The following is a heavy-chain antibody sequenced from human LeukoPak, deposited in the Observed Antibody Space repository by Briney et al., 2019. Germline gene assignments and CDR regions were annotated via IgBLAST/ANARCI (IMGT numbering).Heavy chain of an antibody. Sequence: GASVKVSCKASGYTFTSYDINWVRQATGQGLEWMGWMNPNSGNTGYAQKFQGRVTMTRNTSISTAYMELSSLRSEDAAVYYCARGRHRAARPLLRRYYYYMDVWGKGTTVTVSS. CDR3: ARGRHRAARPLLRRYYYYMDV. J-gene: IGHJ6*03. CDR2: MNPNSGNT. V-gene: IGHV1-8*01. CDR1: GYTFTSYD. D-gene: IGHD6-6*01.